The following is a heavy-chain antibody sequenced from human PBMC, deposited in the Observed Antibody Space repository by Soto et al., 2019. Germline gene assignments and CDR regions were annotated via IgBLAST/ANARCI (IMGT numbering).Heavy chain of an antibody. CDR1: GFTFSSYA. J-gene: IGHJ4*02. Sequence: GGSLRLSCAASGFTFSSYAMHWVRQAPGKGLEWVAVISYDGSNKYYADSVKGRFTISRDNSKNTLYLQMNSLRAEDTAVYYCARAPRIAAAGFDYWGQGPLVTVSS. V-gene: IGHV3-30-3*01. CDR3: ARAPRIAAAGFDY. D-gene: IGHD6-13*01. CDR2: ISYDGSNK.